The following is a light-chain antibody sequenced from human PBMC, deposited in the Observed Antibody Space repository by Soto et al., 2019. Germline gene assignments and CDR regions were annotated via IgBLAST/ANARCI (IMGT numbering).Light chain of an antibody. V-gene: IGKV4-1*01. CDR2: WAS. J-gene: IGKJ4*01. CDR1: QSVLYSSNNKNY. CDR3: QQYYSTPLT. Sequence: DIVLTQSPDSLAVSLGERATINCKSSQSVLYSSNNKNYLAWYQQKPGQPPKLLIYWASTRESGVPDRFSGSGSETDFTLTIRSLQAEDVAVYYCQQYYSTPLTFGGGTKVEIK.